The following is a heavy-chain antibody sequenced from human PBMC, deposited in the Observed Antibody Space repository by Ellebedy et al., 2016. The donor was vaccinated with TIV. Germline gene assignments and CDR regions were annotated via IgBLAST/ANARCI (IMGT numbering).Heavy chain of an antibody. J-gene: IGHJ4*02. CDR1: GFPFSSYN. Sequence: PGGSLRLSCAVSGFPFSSYNMNWIRQAPGKGLEWVSAVNSVSTSMFYADSVKGRFTVSRDNAKNSLYLQMNNLRAEDTAVYYCARGGRDQWLIDYWGQGTLVTVSS. CDR2: VNSVSTSM. V-gene: IGHV3-21*01. CDR3: ARGGRDQWLIDY. D-gene: IGHD6-19*01.